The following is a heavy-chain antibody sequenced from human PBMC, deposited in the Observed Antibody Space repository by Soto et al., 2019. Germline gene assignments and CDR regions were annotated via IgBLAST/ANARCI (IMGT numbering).Heavy chain of an antibody. V-gene: IGHV4-59*02. CDR1: GDSVRTYY. CDR2: GSFSGFT. CDR3: ARDGPLERGNAFHI. D-gene: IGHD1-1*01. J-gene: IGHJ3*02. Sequence: HVQLQESGPGLVRPSETLSLTCSVSGDSVRTYYWSWIRQAPGMGLGWIAFGSFSGFTSYNPSLESRLTVSLDTSKNQFFLKLTSVTAVDTGVYYCARDGPLERGNAFHICGEGTMVTVSS.